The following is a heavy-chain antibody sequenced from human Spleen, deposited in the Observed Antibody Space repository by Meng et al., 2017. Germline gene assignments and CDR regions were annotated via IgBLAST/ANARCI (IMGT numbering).Heavy chain of an antibody. Sequence: GEFLKISCTGSGFTFGDYAMSWVRQAPGKGLEWVGFIRSKAYGGTTEYAASVKGRFTISRDDSKSIADLQMNSLKTEDTAVYYCSGHIDYWGQGTLVTVSS. J-gene: IGHJ4*02. CDR1: GFTFGDYA. D-gene: IGHD5-12*01. V-gene: IGHV3-49*04. CDR3: SGHIDY. CDR2: IRSKAYGGTT.